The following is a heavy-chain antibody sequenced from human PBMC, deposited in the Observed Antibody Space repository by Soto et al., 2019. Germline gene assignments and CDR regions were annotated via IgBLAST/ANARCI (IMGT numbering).Heavy chain of an antibody. CDR3: ARDLGSGYDPGDY. CDR2: IITIFGTT. D-gene: IGHD5-12*01. Sequence: QVQLVQSGAEVKTPGSSVKVSCKTSGDIFSGYSISWVRQAPGQGLEWMGGIITIFGTTNYAQRFHGRVTITADKSTSTVYMELYSLKSEDTAVYYCARDLGSGYDPGDYWGQGTLVTVSS. CDR1: GDIFSGYS. J-gene: IGHJ4*02. V-gene: IGHV1-69*14.